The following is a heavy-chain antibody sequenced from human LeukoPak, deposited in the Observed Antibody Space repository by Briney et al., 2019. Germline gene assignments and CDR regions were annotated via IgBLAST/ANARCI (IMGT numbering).Heavy chain of an antibody. CDR3: ARGIAARLVVNWFDP. J-gene: IGHJ5*02. Sequence: SETLSLTCTVSGGCIRRGSYYWRWIRQPAGKGLEWIGRIYTSGSTNYHHSLKRRVTISIDTSEHQFSLKLSSVTAADTAVHYCARGIAARLVVNWFDPWGQGTLVTVSS. CDR2: IYTSGST. CDR1: GGCIRRGSYY. V-gene: IGHV4-61*02. D-gene: IGHD6-6*01.